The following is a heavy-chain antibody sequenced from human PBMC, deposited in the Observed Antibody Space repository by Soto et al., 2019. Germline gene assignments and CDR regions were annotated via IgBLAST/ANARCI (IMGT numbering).Heavy chain of an antibody. CDR3: ARPGRDWGSLEY. D-gene: IGHD7-27*01. Sequence: PSETLSLTCNVSGGSISSDDYYLSWIRQPPGKGLEWIGSIYYSGTSSYNPSLKSRVTMSVDTSKKQLSLRLSSVTAADTAVYYCARPGRDWGSLEYWGQGTRVTVSS. CDR2: IYYSGTS. CDR1: GGSISSDDYY. V-gene: IGHV4-39*01. J-gene: IGHJ4*02.